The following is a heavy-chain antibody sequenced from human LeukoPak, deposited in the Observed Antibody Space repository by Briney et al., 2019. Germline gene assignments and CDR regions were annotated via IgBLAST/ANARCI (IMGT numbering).Heavy chain of an antibody. CDR3: ARVYYTAMVDFDY. J-gene: IGHJ4*02. CDR2: ISSSSSYI. Sequence: GGSLRLSCAASGFTFSSYSMNWVRQAPGKGLEWVSSISSSSSYIYYADSVKGRFTISRDNAKNSLYLQMNSLRAEDTAVYYCARVYYTAMVDFDYWGQGTLVTGSS. D-gene: IGHD5-18*01. CDR1: GFTFSSYS. V-gene: IGHV3-21*01.